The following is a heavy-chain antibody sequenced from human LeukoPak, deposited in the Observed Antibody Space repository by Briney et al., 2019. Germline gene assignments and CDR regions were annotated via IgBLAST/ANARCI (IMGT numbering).Heavy chain of an antibody. D-gene: IGHD6-6*01. Sequence: GASVKVSCKASGYTFTSYYMHWVRQAPGQGLEWMGIINPSGGSTSYAQKFQGRVTMTRDMSTSTVYMELSSLRSEDTAAYYCARDGIAARANWYFDLWGRGTLVTVSS. CDR1: GYTFTSYY. CDR3: ARDGIAARANWYFDL. CDR2: INPSGGST. V-gene: IGHV1-46*01. J-gene: IGHJ2*01.